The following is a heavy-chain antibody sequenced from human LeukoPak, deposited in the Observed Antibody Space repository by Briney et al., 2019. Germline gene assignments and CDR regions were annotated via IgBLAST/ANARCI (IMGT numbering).Heavy chain of an antibody. CDR3: TRCSYGYSDY. D-gene: IGHD3-10*01. CDR2: TYYRSKVYN. V-gene: IGHV6-1*01. J-gene: IGHJ4*02. CDR1: GDSGSSNSGA. Sequence: SQTLSRTGAISGDSGSSNSGAWNWIGQPLSRGVGLLGRTYYRSKVYNDYAVSVKSRIPINRDTSKNQTSLHLNSVTPEDTAVYYCTRCSYGYSDYWGQGTLVTVSS.